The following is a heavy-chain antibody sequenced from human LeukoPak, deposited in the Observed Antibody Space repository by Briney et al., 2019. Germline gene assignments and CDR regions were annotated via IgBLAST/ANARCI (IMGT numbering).Heavy chain of an antibody. Sequence: GGSLRLSCAASGFTFSSYWMSWVRQAPGKGLEWVANIKQDGSDKYSVDSVKGRFTISRDNAKNSLYLQMNSLRADDTAVYYCARPWGVPATRWFDPWGQGTLVTVSS. V-gene: IGHV3-7*01. CDR2: IKQDGSDK. D-gene: IGHD2-15*01. CDR1: GFTFSSYW. CDR3: ARPWGVPATRWFDP. J-gene: IGHJ5*02.